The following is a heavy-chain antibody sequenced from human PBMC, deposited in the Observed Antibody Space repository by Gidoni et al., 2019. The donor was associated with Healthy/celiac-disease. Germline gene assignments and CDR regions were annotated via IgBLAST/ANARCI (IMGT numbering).Heavy chain of an antibody. V-gene: IGHV3-23*01. CDR2: ISGSGGST. CDR3: AKYSGWYSSSSFDY. J-gene: IGHJ4*02. D-gene: IGHD6-13*01. Sequence: EVQLLESGGGLVQPGGSLRLSCAASGFTFSSYAMIWVRQAPGKWLEWFSAISGSGGSTYYADSVKGRFTISSDNSKNTLYLQMNSLRAEDTAVYYCAKYSGWYSSSSFDYWGQGTLVTVSS. CDR1: GFTFSSYA.